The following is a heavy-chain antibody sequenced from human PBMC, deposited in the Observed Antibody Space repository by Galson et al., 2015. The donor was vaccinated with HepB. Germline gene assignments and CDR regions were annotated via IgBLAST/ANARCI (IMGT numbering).Heavy chain of an antibody. CDR1: GFPFSDYA. J-gene: IGHJ4*02. V-gene: IGHV3-23*01. CDR2: ISGSGGSA. Sequence: SLRLSCAASGFPFSDYAMIWVRQAPGKGLEWVSSISGSGGSAHYADSVKGRFTISRDNSKNTMFLQMNSLRDEDTAIYYCAKGRGSGISSMLSWGQGALVSVSS. CDR3: AKGRGSGISSMLS. D-gene: IGHD3-10*01.